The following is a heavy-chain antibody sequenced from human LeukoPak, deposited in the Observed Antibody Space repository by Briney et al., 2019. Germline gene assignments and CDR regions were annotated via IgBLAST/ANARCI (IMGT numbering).Heavy chain of an antibody. CDR3: ARDLPSPMVRGVSAWDV. V-gene: IGHV4-34*01. J-gene: IGHJ6*02. Sequence: PSETLSLTCAVYGGSFSGYYWSWIRQPPGKGLEWIGEIYHSGSTNYNPSLKSRVTISVDKSKNQFSLKLSSVTAADTAVYYCARDLPSPMVRGVSAWDVWGQGTTVTVSS. D-gene: IGHD3-10*01. CDR1: GGSFSGYY. CDR2: IYHSGST.